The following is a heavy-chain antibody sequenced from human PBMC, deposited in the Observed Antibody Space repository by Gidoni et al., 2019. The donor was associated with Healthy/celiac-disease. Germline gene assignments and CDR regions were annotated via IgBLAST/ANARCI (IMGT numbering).Heavy chain of an antibody. Sequence: QLQLHESGPGLVKPSQTLSLTCTVPGGSISSGGYYWSWIRQHPGKGLEWIGYIYYSGSTYYNPSLKSRVTISVDTSKNQFSLKLSSVTAADKAVYYCEREMSGSSEFDYWGQGTLVTVSS. CDR2: IYYSGST. CDR1: GGSISSGGYY. V-gene: IGHV4-31*03. CDR3: EREMSGSSEFDY. D-gene: IGHD1-26*01. J-gene: IGHJ4*02.